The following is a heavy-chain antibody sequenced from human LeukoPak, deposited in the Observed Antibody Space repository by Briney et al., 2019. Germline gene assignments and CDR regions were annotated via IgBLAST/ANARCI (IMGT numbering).Heavy chain of an antibody. D-gene: IGHD6-13*01. CDR1: GYTLTELS. Sequence: ASVKVSCKVSGYTLTELSMHWVRQAPGKGLEWMGGFDPEDGETIYAQKFQGRVTMTEDTSTDTAYMELSSLRSEDTAVYCCATVGGRWYDIDYWGQGTLVAVSP. V-gene: IGHV1-24*01. CDR3: ATVGGRWYDIDY. J-gene: IGHJ4*02. CDR2: FDPEDGET.